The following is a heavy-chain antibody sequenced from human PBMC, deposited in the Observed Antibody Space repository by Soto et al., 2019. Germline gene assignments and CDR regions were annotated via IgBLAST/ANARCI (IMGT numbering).Heavy chain of an antibody. D-gene: IGHD6-19*01. CDR1: GFTFSSYA. CDR2: ISGSGGST. J-gene: IGHJ6*02. Sequence: LRLSCAASGFTFSSYAMSWVRQAPGKGLEWVSAISGSGGSTYYADSVKGRFTISRDNSKNTLYLQMNSLRAEDTAVYYCAKSSGLAEYSYYYGMDVWGQGTTVTVSS. CDR3: AKSSGLAEYSYYYGMDV. V-gene: IGHV3-23*01.